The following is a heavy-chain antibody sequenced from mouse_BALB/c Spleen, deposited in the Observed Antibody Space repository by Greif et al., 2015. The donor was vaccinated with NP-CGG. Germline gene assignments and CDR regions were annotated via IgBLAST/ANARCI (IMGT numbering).Heavy chain of an antibody. CDR2: ISSGGSYT. CDR1: GFTFSSYA. Sequence: EVKVVESGGGLVKPGGSLKLSCAASGFTFSSYAMSWVRQTPEKRLEWVAAISSGGSYTYYPDSEKGRFTISRDNAKNTRYLQMSSLRSEATAMYYCARQGDRGYFDVWGAGTTVTVSS. V-gene: IGHV5-9-3*01. D-gene: IGHD2-14*01. CDR3: ARQGDRGYFDV. J-gene: IGHJ1*01.